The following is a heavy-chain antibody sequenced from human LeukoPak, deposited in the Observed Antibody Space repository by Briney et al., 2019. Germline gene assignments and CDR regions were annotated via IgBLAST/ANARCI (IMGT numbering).Heavy chain of an antibody. CDR3: AKDLGGSSSPFVY. Sequence: SGGSLRLSCAASGFTFSSYAMSWVRQAPGKGLEWVSAISGSGGSTYYADSVKGRFTISRDNSKNTLYLQMNSLRAEDTAVYYCAKDLGGSSSPFVYWGHRTLVTVSS. D-gene: IGHD6-6*01. CDR2: ISGSGGST. J-gene: IGHJ4*01. V-gene: IGHV3-23*01. CDR1: GFTFSSYA.